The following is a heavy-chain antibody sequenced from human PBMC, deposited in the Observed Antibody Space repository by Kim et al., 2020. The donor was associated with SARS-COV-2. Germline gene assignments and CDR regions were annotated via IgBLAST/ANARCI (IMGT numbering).Heavy chain of an antibody. D-gene: IGHD3-22*01. J-gene: IGHJ4*02. CDR3: AKDPWSYYYDSSGPGYFDY. Sequence: RFTISRDNSKNTRYLQMNRLRAEDTAVYYCAKDPWSYYYDSSGPGYFDYWGQGTLVTVSS. V-gene: IGHV3-23*01.